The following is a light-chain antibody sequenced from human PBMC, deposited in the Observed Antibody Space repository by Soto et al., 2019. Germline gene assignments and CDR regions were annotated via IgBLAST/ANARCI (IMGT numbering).Light chain of an antibody. CDR3: QQYGSSPLT. V-gene: IGKV3-20*01. CDR1: QSVISDY. Sequence: EILLMQSPVTLSLSPGDRATLSCSASQSVISDYLAWYQQKPGQAPRLLIYGASGRATGIPDRFSGSGSGTDFTLTISRLEPEDFAVYYCQQYGSSPLTFGGGTKVDI. J-gene: IGKJ4*01. CDR2: GAS.